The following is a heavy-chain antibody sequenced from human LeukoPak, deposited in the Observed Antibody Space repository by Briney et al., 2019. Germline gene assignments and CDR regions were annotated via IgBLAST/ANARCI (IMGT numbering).Heavy chain of an antibody. CDR2: ISAYNGNT. D-gene: IGHD3-22*01. Sequence: GASVKVSCKASGYTFTSYGISWVRQAPGQGLEWMGWISAYNGNTNYAQKLQGRVTMTTDTSTSTAYMELRSLRSDDTAVYYCARGLTYYYDSSGLTNYWGQGTLVTVSS. V-gene: IGHV1-18*01. CDR1: GYTFTSYG. CDR3: ARGLTYYYDSSGLTNY. J-gene: IGHJ4*02.